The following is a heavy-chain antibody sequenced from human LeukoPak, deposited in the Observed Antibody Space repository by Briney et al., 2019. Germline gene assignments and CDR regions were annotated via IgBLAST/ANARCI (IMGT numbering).Heavy chain of an antibody. CDR3: ARARGAVAGPYYFDY. J-gene: IGHJ4*02. CDR2: INHSGST. CDR1: GGSFSGYY. D-gene: IGHD6-19*01. V-gene: IGHV4-34*01. Sequence: PSETLSLTCAVYGGSFSGYYWSWLRQPPGKGLEWIGEINHSGSTNYNPSLKSRVTISVDTSKNQFSLKLSSVTAADTAVYYCARARGAVAGPYYFDYWGQGTLVTVSS.